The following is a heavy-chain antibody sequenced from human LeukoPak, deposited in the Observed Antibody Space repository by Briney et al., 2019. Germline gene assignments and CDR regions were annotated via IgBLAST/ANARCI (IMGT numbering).Heavy chain of an antibody. J-gene: IGHJ6*03. CDR3: ARESDSRGYYYYYYMDV. CDR2: ISSSSSYI. Sequence: GGSLRLSCAASGFTFSSYSMNWVRQAPGKGLEWVSSISSSSSYIYYADSVKGRFSISRDNANNSLYLQMNSLRADDTAVYYCARESDSRGYYYYYYMDVWGKGTTVTVSS. D-gene: IGHD3-22*01. V-gene: IGHV3-21*01. CDR1: GFTFSSYS.